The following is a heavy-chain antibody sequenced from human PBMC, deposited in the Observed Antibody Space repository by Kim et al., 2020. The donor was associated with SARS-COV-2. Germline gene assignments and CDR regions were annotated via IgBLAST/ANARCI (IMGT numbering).Heavy chain of an antibody. CDR2: IKEDGSER. CDR1: GFTFSHYW. V-gene: IGHV3-7*01. Sequence: GGSLRLSCAASGFTFSHYWMVWVRQAPGKGLEWVANIKEDGSERYYVDSVNGRFTISRDNAKNSLYLQMNSLRPEDTALYYCAREPFASPWDYWGQGTLV. J-gene: IGHJ4*02. CDR3: AREPFASPWDY. D-gene: IGHD3-10*01.